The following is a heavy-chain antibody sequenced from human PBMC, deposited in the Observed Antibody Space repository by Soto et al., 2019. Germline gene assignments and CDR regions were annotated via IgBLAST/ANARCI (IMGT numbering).Heavy chain of an antibody. CDR2: IRQDGTEI. J-gene: IGHJ1*01. CDR3: ATEGDFWSGFYGCFGD. V-gene: IGHV3-7*01. Sequence: EVQLVESGGGLVQPGGSLRLGCVDSGSTRESHWMAWVRQAPGKGLEWVANIRQDGTEIHYVEAVRGRFIISRDNAKKSVYLQMNSLRVEDSARYYCATEGDFWSGFYGCFGDWGQGTLVTVSS. D-gene: IGHD3-3*01. CDR1: GSTRESHW.